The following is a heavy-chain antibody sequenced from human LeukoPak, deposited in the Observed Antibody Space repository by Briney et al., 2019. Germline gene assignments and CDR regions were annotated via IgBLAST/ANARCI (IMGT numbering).Heavy chain of an antibody. CDR1: GFTFSSYS. CDR2: IRYDGSNK. J-gene: IGHJ4*02. CDR3: AKDRELGRIDY. V-gene: IGHV3-30*02. D-gene: IGHD7-27*01. Sequence: GGSLRLSCAASGFTFSSYSMNWVRQAPGKGLEWVAFIRYDGSNKYYADSVKGRFTISRDNSKNTLYLQMNSLRAEDTAVYYCAKDRELGRIDYWGQGTLVTVSS.